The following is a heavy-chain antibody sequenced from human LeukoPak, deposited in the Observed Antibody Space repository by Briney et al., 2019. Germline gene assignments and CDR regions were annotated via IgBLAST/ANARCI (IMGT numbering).Heavy chain of an antibody. Sequence: SVKVSCKASGGTFSSYAISWVRQAPGQGLEWMGGIIPIFGTANYAQKYQGRVTITADESTSTAYMELSSLRSEDTAVYYCARGLRIAVAGPLYWGQGTLVTVSS. V-gene: IGHV1-69*13. J-gene: IGHJ4*02. CDR3: ARGLRIAVAGPLY. CDR1: GGTFSSYA. D-gene: IGHD6-19*01. CDR2: IIPIFGTA.